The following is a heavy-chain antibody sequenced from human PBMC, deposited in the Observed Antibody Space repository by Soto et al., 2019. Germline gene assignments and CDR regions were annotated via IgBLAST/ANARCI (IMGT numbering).Heavy chain of an antibody. CDR1: GFTFSSYG. D-gene: IGHD3-9*01. V-gene: IGHV3-30*03. J-gene: IGHJ4*02. CDR2: ISYDGSNK. CDR3: ARDRDYDILTGYN. Sequence: GGSLRLSCAASGFTFSSYGMHWVRQAPGKGLEWVAVISYDGSNKYYADSVKGRFTISRDNSKNTLYLQMNSLRAEDTAVYYCARDRDYDILTGYNWGQGTLVTVSS.